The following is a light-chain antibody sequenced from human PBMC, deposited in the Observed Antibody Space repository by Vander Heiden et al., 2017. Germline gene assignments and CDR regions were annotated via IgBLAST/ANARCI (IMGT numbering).Light chain of an antibody. Sequence: QLVLTKSPSASASLGASVKLTCTLSSGHNSFAIAWHQKQPEKGPRYLMKLNSDGSHSMGDGIPDRFSGSSSGAERYLTISSLQSEDEADYYCQSWGSAAFGGGTRLTVL. J-gene: IGLJ2*01. CDR1: SGHNSFA. CDR2: LNSDGSH. V-gene: IGLV4-69*01. CDR3: QSWGSAA.